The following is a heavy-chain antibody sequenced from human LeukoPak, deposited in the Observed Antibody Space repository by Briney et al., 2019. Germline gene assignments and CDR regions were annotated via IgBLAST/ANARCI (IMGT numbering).Heavy chain of an antibody. J-gene: IGHJ4*02. V-gene: IGHV3-13*04. D-gene: IGHD6-19*01. CDR1: GFTSSSYD. CDR3: STQDSSGWPNYFDS. Sequence: GGSLRLSCAAYGFTSSSYDMHWVRQATGKGLEWVSVIGTSGDTYYAGSVKGRFTISRQNTTNSLYLQIHSLTAFGRLVYFCSTQDSSGWPNYFDSWGQGTLVTVST. CDR2: IGTSGDT.